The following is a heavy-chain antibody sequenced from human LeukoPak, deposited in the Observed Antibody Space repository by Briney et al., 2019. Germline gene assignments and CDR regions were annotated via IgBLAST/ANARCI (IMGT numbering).Heavy chain of an antibody. CDR2: IRYDGSNK. V-gene: IGHV3-30*02. Sequence: GGSLRLSCAASGFTFSSYGMHWVRQAPGKGLEWVAFIRYDGSNKYYADSVKGRFTISRDNSKNTLYLQMNSLRAEDTAIYYCAKVTYGSGTYGAFDSWGQGTLVTVSS. CDR1: GFTFSSYG. CDR3: AKVTYGSGTYGAFDS. J-gene: IGHJ4*02. D-gene: IGHD3-10*01.